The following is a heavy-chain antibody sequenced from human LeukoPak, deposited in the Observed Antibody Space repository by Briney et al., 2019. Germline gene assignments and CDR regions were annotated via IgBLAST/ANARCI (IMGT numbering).Heavy chain of an antibody. J-gene: IGHJ4*02. CDR2: ISGSGGST. CDR3: AKDVTKGIAAVRAFDY. Sequence: PGGSLRLSCAASGFTFSSYAMSWVRQAPGKGLEWVSAISGSGGSTYYADSVKGRFTISRDNSKNTLYLQMNSLRAEDTAVYYCAKDVTKGIAAVRAFDYWGQGTLVTVSS. V-gene: IGHV3-23*01. CDR1: GFTFSSYA. D-gene: IGHD6-13*01.